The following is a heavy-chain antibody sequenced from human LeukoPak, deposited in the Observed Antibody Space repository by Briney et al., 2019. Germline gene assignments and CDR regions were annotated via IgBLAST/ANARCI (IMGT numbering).Heavy chain of an antibody. V-gene: IGHV1-18*01. Sequence: ASVKVSCKASGYTFTSYGISWVRQAPGQGLEWMGWISAYNGNTNYAQKLQGRVTMTRDTSISTAYMELSRLRSDDTAVYYCARGLDYYDSSGLSYWGQGTLVTVSS. D-gene: IGHD3-22*01. J-gene: IGHJ4*02. CDR3: ARGLDYYDSSGLSY. CDR2: ISAYNGNT. CDR1: GYTFTSYG.